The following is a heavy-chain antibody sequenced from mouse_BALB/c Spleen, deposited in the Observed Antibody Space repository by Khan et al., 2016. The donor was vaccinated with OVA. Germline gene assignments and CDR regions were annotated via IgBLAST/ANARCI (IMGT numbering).Heavy chain of an antibody. CDR2: INSDGYST. CDR1: GFTFSAYG. J-gene: IGHJ3*01. V-gene: IGHV5-6*01. CDR3: ASHLSGSFAY. Sequence: DVDLVVPGGDLVRPGGSLKLSCAAAGFTFSAYGMSLVRHSPDKRLQWVATINSDGYSTYSPDSLNGRFIIFRDNAKNTLYLPMHSLKSEDTAMDDCASHLSGSFAYWGQGTLVTVSA. D-gene: IGHD1-3*01.